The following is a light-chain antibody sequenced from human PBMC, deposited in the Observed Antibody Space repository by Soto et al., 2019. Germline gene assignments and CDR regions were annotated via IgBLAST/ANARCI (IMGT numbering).Light chain of an antibody. V-gene: IGKV1-5*01. CDR2: DAS. CDR3: QQSDTYPLT. CDR1: QSIGTW. J-gene: IGKJ5*01. Sequence: DIQMTQSPSTLSASVGDRVTITCRASQSIGTWLAWYQHRPGKAPSLLIYDASTLRSGVPSRFSGSGSGTEFTLTISSLQADDFATYYCQQSDTYPLTFGQGTRLDIK.